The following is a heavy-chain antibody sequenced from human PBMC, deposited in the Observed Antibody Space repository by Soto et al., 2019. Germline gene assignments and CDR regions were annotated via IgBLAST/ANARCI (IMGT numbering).Heavy chain of an antibody. V-gene: IGHV3-30*03. CDR3: AIIHSGSYGFDV. J-gene: IGHJ3*01. CDR1: RLTFNIYD. Sequence: GGSLRLSCAASRLTFNIYDIYWVRQAQGKGLEWLALISYDGSNKYYADSVKGRFTISRDNSKNTLYLQMGRLRPDDTAVYHCAIIHSGSYGFDVWGQGTVVTVSS. D-gene: IGHD1-26*01. CDR2: ISYDGSNK.